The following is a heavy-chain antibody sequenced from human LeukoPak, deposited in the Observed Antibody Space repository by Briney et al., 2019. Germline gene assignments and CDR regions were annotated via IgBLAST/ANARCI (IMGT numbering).Heavy chain of an antibody. Sequence: ASVKVSCKASGYTFTSYGISWVRQAPGQGLEWMGWISAYNGNTNYAQKLQGRVTMTTDTYTSTAYMEMRSLRSDDPAVYYCARFGVYGSETPHWFDPWGEGTLVTVSS. V-gene: IGHV1-18*01. D-gene: IGHD3-10*01. J-gene: IGHJ5*02. CDR2: ISAYNGNT. CDR1: GYTFTSYG. CDR3: ARFGVYGSETPHWFDP.